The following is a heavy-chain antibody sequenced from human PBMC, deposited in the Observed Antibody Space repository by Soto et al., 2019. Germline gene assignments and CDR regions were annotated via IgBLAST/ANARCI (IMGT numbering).Heavy chain of an antibody. D-gene: IGHD1-20*01. CDR3: AREVYNWNDAAVDY. CDR2: IYYSGST. Sequence: PSETLSLTCTVSGGSISSGDYYWSWIRQPPGKGLEWIGYIYYSGSTYYNPSLKRRVTISVDTSKNQFALKLSPVTAADTAVYYRAREVYNWNDAAVDYWGQGTLVTVSS. V-gene: IGHV4-30-4*01. CDR1: GGSISSGDYY. J-gene: IGHJ4*02.